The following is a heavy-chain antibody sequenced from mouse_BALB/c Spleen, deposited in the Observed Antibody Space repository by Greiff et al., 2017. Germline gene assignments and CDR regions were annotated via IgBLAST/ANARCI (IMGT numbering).Heavy chain of an antibody. CDR2: ISYSGST. CDR1: GYSITSDYA. V-gene: IGHV3-2*02. D-gene: IGHD2-3*01. J-gene: IGHJ2*01. CDR3: ARRGDGYSFDY. Sequence: EVKLQESGPGLVKPSQSLSLTCTVTGYSITSDYAWNWIRQFPGNKLEWMGYISYSGSTSYNPSLKSRISITRDTSKNQFFLQLNSVTTEDTATYYCARRGDGYSFDYWGQGTTLTVSS.